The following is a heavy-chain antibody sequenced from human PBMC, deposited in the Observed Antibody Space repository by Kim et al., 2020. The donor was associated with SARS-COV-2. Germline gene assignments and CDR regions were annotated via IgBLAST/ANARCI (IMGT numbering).Heavy chain of an antibody. CDR3: ARDPRGYGDYDLPRTRPPYYYYYGMDV. J-gene: IGHJ6*02. V-gene: IGHV1-69*13. CDR1: GGTFSSYA. D-gene: IGHD4-17*01. Sequence: SVKVSCKASGGTFSSYAISWVRQAPGQGLEWMGGIIPIFGTANYAQKFQGRVTITADESTSTAYMELSSLRSEDTAVYYCARDPRGYGDYDLPRTRPPYYYYYGMDVWGQGTTVTVSS. CDR2: IIPIFGTA.